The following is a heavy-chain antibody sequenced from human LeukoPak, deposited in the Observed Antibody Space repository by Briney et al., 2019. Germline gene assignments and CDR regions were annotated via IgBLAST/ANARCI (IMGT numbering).Heavy chain of an antibody. CDR1: GGSFSGYY. V-gene: IGHV4-34*01. CDR3: AKDGSYGMDV. J-gene: IGHJ6*02. CDR2: INHSGST. Sequence: SETLPLTCAVYGGSFSGYYWSWIRQPPGKGLEWIGEINHSGSTNYNPSLKSRVTISVDTSKNQFSLKLSSVTAADTAVYYCAKDGSYGMDVWGQGTTVTVSS.